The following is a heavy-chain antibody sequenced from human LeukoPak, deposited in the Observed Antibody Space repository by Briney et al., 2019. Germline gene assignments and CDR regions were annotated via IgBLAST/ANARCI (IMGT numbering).Heavy chain of an antibody. J-gene: IGHJ4*02. D-gene: IGHD6-13*01. CDR1: GFTFSTYA. Sequence: PGGSLRLSCAASGFTFSTYAMSWVRQASGKGLEWVSAISGSGSTTYYADSVKGRFTISRDNAKNSLFLQMNSLRAEDTAVYYCARGAAAPAPPGFDYWGRGTLVTVSS. V-gene: IGHV3-23*01. CDR3: ARGAAAPAPPGFDY. CDR2: ISGSGSTT.